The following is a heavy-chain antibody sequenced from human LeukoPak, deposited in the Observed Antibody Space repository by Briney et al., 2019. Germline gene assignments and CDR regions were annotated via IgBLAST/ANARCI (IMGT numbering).Heavy chain of an antibody. CDR2: IRPDGGEK. J-gene: IGHJ4*02. V-gene: IGHV3-7*01. CDR1: GFTFGSDW. CDR3: ARDGSGWSKY. D-gene: IGHD6-19*01. Sequence: PGGSLRLSCAASGFTFGSDWMSWLRQAPGKGLEWVANIRPDGGEKYYVDSVKGRFSISRDNAKNSLFLQMNSLRAEDTAVYFSARDGSGWSKYWGQGTLVTVSS.